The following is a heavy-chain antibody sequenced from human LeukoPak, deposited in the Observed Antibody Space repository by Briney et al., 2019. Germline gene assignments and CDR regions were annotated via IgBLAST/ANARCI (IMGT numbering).Heavy chain of an antibody. J-gene: IGHJ4*02. V-gene: IGHV4-34*01. Sequence: GSLRLSCAASGFNFNTYWMSWVRQAPGKGLEWIGEINHSGSTNYNPSLKSRVTISVDTSKNQFSLKLSSVTAADTAVYYCARGLTGYSYGLGYFDYWGQGTLVTVSS. CDR2: INHSGST. CDR1: GFNFNTYW. D-gene: IGHD5-18*01. CDR3: ARGLTGYSYGLGYFDY.